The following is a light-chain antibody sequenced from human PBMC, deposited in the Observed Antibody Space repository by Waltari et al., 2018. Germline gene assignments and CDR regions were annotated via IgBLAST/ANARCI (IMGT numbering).Light chain of an antibody. CDR1: SSDVGGYNY. Sequence: QSALTQPASVSGSPGQSITVSCTGTSSDVGGYNYVSWYQQYTGKAPKLIIDDVSKRPSGVSNRFSGSKSGNTDSLTISGLQAEDEGDYYCSSYTSTTTPHVLFGGGTELTVL. CDR2: DVS. J-gene: IGLJ2*01. CDR3: SSYTSTTTPHVL. V-gene: IGLV2-14*01.